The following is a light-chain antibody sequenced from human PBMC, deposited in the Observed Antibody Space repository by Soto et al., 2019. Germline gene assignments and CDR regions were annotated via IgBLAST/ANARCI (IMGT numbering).Light chain of an antibody. CDR2: EAS. J-gene: IGKJ5*01. CDR1: QSVSSY. Sequence: EIVLTQSPATLSLSPGERATLSCRASQSVSSYLAWYQQKPGQAPRLLIYEASNRATGIPARFSGSGSGTDFTLTISSLEPEDSAVYYCQQRSNWSPCGQGTRLEIK. CDR3: QQRSNWSP. V-gene: IGKV3-11*01.